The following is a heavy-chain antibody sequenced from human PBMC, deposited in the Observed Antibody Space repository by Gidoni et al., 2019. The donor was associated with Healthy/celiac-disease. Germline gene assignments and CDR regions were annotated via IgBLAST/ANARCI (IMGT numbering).Heavy chain of an antibody. CDR3: AKGQGSSWYYGMDV. D-gene: IGHD6-13*01. CDR1: GFTFDDYA. Sequence: EVQLVESGGGLVQPGRSLSLSCAASGFTFDDYAMPWVRQAPGKGLEWVSGISWNSGSIGYADSVKGRFTISRDNAKNSLYLQMNSLRAEDTALYYCAKGQGSSWYYGMDVWGQGTTVTVSS. CDR2: ISWNSGSI. J-gene: IGHJ6*02. V-gene: IGHV3-9*01.